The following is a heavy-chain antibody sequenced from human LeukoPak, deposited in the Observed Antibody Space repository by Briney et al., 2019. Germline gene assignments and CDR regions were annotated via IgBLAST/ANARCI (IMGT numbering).Heavy chain of an antibody. V-gene: IGHV3-23*01. D-gene: IGHD6-19*01. CDR1: GLAFSSYA. CDR2: KTDTGGDT. CDR3: AKGSRSSRPYYFDY. Sequence: GGSLSLSGAASGLAFSSYAMTWVRPAPGKGLEGVSAKTDTGGDTYYADSVKGRFTISRDNSKNTLYLQMNSLRGEDTALYYCAKGSRSSRPYYFDYWGQGTLVTVSP. J-gene: IGHJ4*02.